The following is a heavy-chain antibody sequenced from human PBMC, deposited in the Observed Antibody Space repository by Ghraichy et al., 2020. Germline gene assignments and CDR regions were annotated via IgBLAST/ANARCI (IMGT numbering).Heavy chain of an antibody. J-gene: IGHJ4*02. CDR2: ISYDGSNK. CDR1: GFTFSSYG. V-gene: IGHV3-30*18. CDR3: AKADDYGDLQRGFFDY. D-gene: IGHD4-17*01. Sequence: GGSLRLSCAASGFTFSSYGMHWVRQAPGKGLEWVAVISYDGSNKYYADSVKGRFTISRDNSKNTLYLQMNSLRAEDTAVYYCAKADDYGDLQRGFFDYWGQGTLVTVSS.